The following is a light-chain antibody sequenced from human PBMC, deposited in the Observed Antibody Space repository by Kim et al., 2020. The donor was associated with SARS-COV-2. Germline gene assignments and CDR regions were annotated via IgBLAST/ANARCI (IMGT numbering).Light chain of an antibody. V-gene: IGLV1-51*01. CDR2: DNN. CDR3: GTWDSSLSAWV. CDR1: SSNIGNNY. J-gene: IGLJ3*02. Sequence: QSVLTQPPSVSAAPGQKVTISCSGSSSNIGNNYVSWYQQLPGTAPKLLIYDNNKRPSGIPDRFSGSKSGTSATLGITGLQTGDEADYYCGTWDSSLSAWVFGGGTQLIVL.